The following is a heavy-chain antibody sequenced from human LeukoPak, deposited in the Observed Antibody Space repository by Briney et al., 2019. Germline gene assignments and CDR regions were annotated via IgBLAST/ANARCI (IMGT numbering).Heavy chain of an antibody. Sequence: GGSLRLSCTASGFTFRDHTMTWVRQAPGKALEWVASISTGRSGRNHIYYADSVKGRFTISRDNAKNSLYLQLNSLRAEDTAIFYCARSTGGGEKPFDYWGQGTLVTVSS. V-gene: IGHV3-21*06. CDR2: ISTGRSGRNHI. J-gene: IGHJ4*02. CDR3: ARSTGGGEKPFDY. CDR1: GFTFRDHT. D-gene: IGHD2-21*01.